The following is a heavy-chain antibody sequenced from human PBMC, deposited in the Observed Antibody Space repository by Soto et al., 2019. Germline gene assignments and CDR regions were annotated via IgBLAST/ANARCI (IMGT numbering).Heavy chain of an antibody. D-gene: IGHD1-20*01. V-gene: IGHV4-59*01. CDR1: GGSISSYY. Sequence: SETLSLTCTVSGGSISSYYWSWIRQPPGKGLEWIGYIYYSGSTNYNPSLKSRVTISVDTSKNQFSLKLSSVTAADTAVYYCARGSPPSITGRGWFDPWGQGTLVTVSS. J-gene: IGHJ5*02. CDR2: IYYSGST. CDR3: ARGSPPSITGRGWFDP.